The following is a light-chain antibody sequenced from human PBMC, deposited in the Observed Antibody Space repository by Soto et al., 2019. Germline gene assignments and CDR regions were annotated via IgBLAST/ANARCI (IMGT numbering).Light chain of an antibody. CDR2: LSSDGSH. CDR1: SGHSSYA. V-gene: IGLV4-69*01. Sequence: QLVLTQSLSASASLGASVKLTCTLSSGHSSYAIAWHQQQPEKGPRYLMKLSSDGSHSKGDGIPDRFSGSSSGAERYLTISSLQSEDEADYYCQTWDTGARVVFGGGTKLTVL. CDR3: QTWDTGARVV. J-gene: IGLJ2*01.